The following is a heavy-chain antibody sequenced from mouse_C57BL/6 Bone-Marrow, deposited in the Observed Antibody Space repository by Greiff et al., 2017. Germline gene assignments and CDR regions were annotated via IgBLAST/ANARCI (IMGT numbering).Heavy chain of an antibody. CDR1: GFTFSDYG. D-gene: IGHD2-5*01. V-gene: IGHV5-15*04. J-gene: IGHJ3*01. Sequence: EVQRVESGGGLVQPGGSLKLSCAASGFTFSDYGMAWVRQAPRQGPEWVAFISTLAYSIYYADTVTGRFTLSRENDKNTLYLELRSLRSEDKAMDYCATRSYSNCGFADWGKGTLVTVSA. CDR2: ISTLAYSI. CDR3: ATRSYSNCGFAD.